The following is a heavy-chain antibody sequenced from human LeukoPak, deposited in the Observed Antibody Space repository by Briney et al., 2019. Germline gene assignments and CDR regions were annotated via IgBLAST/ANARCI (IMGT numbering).Heavy chain of an antibody. D-gene: IGHD3-10*01. CDR2: IYDSGST. J-gene: IGHJ5*02. Sequence: PSETLSLTCAVSGGSISSSNWWSWVRQPPGKGLKWIGSIYDSGSTYYNPSLKSRVTISVDTSKNQFSLKLNSVTAADTAVYYCARHYGPWGQGTLVTVSS. CDR1: GGSISSSNW. CDR3: ARHYGP. V-gene: IGHV4-39*01.